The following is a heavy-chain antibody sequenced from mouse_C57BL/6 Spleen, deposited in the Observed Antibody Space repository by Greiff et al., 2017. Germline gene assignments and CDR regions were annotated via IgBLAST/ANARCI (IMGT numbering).Heavy chain of an antibody. J-gene: IGHJ1*03. CDR2: ISDGGSYT. V-gene: IGHV5-4*01. D-gene: IGHD1-1*01. CDR3: ARDPYYYGSSRGYFEV. CDR1: GFTFSSYA. Sequence: EVQLVESGGGLVKPGGSLKLSCAASGFTFSSYAMSWVRQTPEKRLEWVATISDGGSYTYYPDNVKGRFTISRDNAKNNLYLQMSHLKSEDTAMYYCARDPYYYGSSRGYFEVWGTGTTVTVSS.